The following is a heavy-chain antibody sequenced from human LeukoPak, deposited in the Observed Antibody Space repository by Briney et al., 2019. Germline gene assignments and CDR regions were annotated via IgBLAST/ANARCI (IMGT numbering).Heavy chain of an antibody. CDR1: GFSFSTYS. D-gene: IGHD3-10*01. CDR2: ISSSSRTI. J-gene: IGHJ5*02. Sequence: AGGSLRLSCAASGFSFSTYSVNWVRQAPGKGLEWVSYISSSSRTIYYADSVKGRFTISRDNTKNSLYLQMNSLRDEDTAVYYCARYGFGDTWGQGTLVTVSS. CDR3: ARYGFGDT. V-gene: IGHV3-48*02.